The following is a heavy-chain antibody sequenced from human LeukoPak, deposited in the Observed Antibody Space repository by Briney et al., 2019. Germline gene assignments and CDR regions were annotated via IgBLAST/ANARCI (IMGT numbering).Heavy chain of an antibody. CDR2: ISGDGGST. CDR3: ARRASATEDLDY. J-gene: IGHJ4*02. CDR1: GFTFDDYA. V-gene: IGHV3-43*02. Sequence: PGGSLRLSCAASGFTFDDYAMHWVRQAPGKGLEWVSLISGDGGSTYYADSVKGRFTISRDNSKNSLYLQMNSLRTEDTALYYCARRASATEDLDYWGQGTLVTVSS.